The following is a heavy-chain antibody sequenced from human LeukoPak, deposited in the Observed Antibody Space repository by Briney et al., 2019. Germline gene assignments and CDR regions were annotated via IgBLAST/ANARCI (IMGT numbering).Heavy chain of an antibody. D-gene: IGHD3-10*01. CDR1: GISLSNYA. CDR3: AKRGVVIRGILVVGYHQEAYHYDF. Sequence: GGSLRLSCVVSGISLSNYAMTWVRQAPGKGLEWVSYISERGGSTTYADSVKGRFTISRDTSLNTLYLQMNNLRAEDTAVYFCAKRGVVIRGILVVGYHQEAYHYDFWGQGVLVTVSS. CDR2: ISERGGST. V-gene: IGHV3-23*01. J-gene: IGHJ4*02.